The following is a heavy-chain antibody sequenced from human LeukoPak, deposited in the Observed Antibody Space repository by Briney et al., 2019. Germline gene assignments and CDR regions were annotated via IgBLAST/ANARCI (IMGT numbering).Heavy chain of an antibody. Sequence: ASVKVSCKASGYTLSGYGISWVRQAPGQGLEWVGWITTYNGNRKHSEKFQGRVTMTTDTSTSTYYMEMRSLRSDDTAIYYCARDCSNGVCFPRDYWGQGTLVTVST. CDR3: ARDCSNGVCFPRDY. V-gene: IGHV1-18*01. CDR2: ITTYNGNR. CDR1: GYTLSGYG. D-gene: IGHD2-8*01. J-gene: IGHJ4*02.